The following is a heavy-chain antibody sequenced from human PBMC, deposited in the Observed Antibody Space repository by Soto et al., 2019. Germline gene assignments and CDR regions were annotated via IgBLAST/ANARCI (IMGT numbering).Heavy chain of an antibody. Sequence: QVQLQQWGAGLLKPSETLSLTCAVNGGSFTGYYWSWVRQAPGKGLEWIGEIKDGGSTNYNPSLRSRVTIAADTSKQQFSLKVTSVTAADTAVYYCARGQEGVVATHWDQGTLVTVSS. CDR1: GGSFTGYY. CDR3: ARGQEGVVATH. CDR2: IKDGGST. J-gene: IGHJ4*02. D-gene: IGHD2-15*01. V-gene: IGHV4-34*01.